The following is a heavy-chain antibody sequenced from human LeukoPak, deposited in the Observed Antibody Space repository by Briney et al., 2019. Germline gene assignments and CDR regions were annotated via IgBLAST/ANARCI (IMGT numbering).Heavy chain of an antibody. D-gene: IGHD6-13*01. CDR2: INHSGST. V-gene: IGHV4-34*01. CDR1: GGSFSGYY. J-gene: IGHJ5*02. Sequence: SETLSLTCAFYGGSFSGYYWSWIRQPPGKGLEWIGEINHSGSTNYNPSLKSRVTISVDTSKNQFSLKLSSVTAADTAVYYCARGSLYSSSWYPFDPWGQGTLVTVSS. CDR3: ARGSLYSSSWYPFDP.